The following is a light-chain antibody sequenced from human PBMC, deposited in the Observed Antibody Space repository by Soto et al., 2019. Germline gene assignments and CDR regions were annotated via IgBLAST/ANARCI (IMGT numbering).Light chain of an antibody. J-gene: IGLJ1*01. CDR3: QSYDSSLSGSNYV. CDR2: GNS. V-gene: IGLV1-40*01. Sequence: QSVPTQPPSLSRAPGQRVTISRTGSSSNIGAGYDVHWYQQLPGTAPKLLIYGNSNRPSGVPDRFSGSKSGTSASLAITGLQAEDEADYYCQSYDSSLSGSNYVFGTGTKVTVL. CDR1: SSNIGAGYD.